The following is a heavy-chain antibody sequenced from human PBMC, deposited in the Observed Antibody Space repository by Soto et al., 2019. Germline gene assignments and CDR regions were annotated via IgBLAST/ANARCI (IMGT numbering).Heavy chain of an antibody. CDR3: AKDTYYYDSSGYQRSGYGMDV. CDR2: ISWDGGST. D-gene: IGHD3-22*01. CDR1: GFTFDDYT. Sequence: PGGSLRLSCAASGFTFDDYTMHWVRQAPGKGLEWVSLISWDGGSTYYADSVKGRFTISRDNSKNSLYLQMNSLRTEDTALYYCAKDTYYYDSSGYQRSGYGMDVWGQGTTVTVSS. J-gene: IGHJ6*02. V-gene: IGHV3-43*01.